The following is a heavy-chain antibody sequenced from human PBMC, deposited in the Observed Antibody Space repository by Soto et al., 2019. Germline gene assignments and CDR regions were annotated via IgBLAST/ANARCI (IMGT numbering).Heavy chain of an antibody. CDR3: ARDSLSGPGSWNWFDP. D-gene: IGHD6-13*01. Sequence: SETLSLTCAVSGGSISSSNWWSWVRQPPGKGLEWIGEIYHSGSTNYNPSLKSRVTISVDKSKNQFSLKLSSVTAADTAVYYCARDSLSGPGSWNWFDPWGQGTLVTVSS. V-gene: IGHV4-4*02. CDR2: IYHSGST. CDR1: GGSISSSNW. J-gene: IGHJ5*02.